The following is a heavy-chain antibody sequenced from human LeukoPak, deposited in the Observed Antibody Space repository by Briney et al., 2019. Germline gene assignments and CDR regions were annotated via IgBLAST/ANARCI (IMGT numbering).Heavy chain of an antibody. J-gene: IGHJ4*02. Sequence: SETLSLTCTVSGGSISSSYWSWIRQPPGKGLDWIGYIYYSGSTNDNPSLKSRVTISVDTSKNQFSLKLSSVTAADTAVYYCARARYGSSPFDYWGQGTLVTVSS. CDR3: ARARYGSSPFDY. CDR2: IYYSGST. V-gene: IGHV4-59*01. CDR1: GGSISSSY. D-gene: IGHD6-6*01.